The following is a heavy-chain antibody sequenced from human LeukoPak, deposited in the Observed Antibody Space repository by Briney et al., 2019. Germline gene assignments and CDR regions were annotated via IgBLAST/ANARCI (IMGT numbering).Heavy chain of an antibody. CDR1: GGSLSGYY. J-gene: IGHJ5*02. CDR3: ARGGWYSFNGFDP. Sequence: SETLSLTCTVSGGSLSGYYYTWIRQPPGKDLEWIGYVYYSGSTNYNPSLESRVTISLDTSMKQFSLKLSSVTAADTAVYYCARGGWYSFNGFDPWGQGTLVTVSS. CDR2: VYYSGST. V-gene: IGHV4-59*12. D-gene: IGHD6-19*01.